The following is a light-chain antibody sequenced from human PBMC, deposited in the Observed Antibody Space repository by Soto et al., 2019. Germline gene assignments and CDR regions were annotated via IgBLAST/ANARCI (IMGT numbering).Light chain of an antibody. CDR3: SSYTSSSTLYV. J-gene: IGLJ1*01. CDR1: SSDVGDNNY. Sequence: SALTQPASVSGSPGQSITISCTGTSSDVGDNNYVSWYQQHPGKAPKLMIYDVTHRPSRISNRFSGSKSGNTASLTISGLQAEDEADYYCSSYTSSSTLYVFGTGTKLTVL. CDR2: DVT. V-gene: IGLV2-14*01.